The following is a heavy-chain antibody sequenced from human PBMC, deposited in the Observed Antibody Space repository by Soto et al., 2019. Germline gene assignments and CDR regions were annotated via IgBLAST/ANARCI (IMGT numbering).Heavy chain of an antibody. Sequence: PSETLSLTCAVSGDSIIGIYHWSWIRQPPGKGLEWIGYIYYSGSTNYNPSLKSRVTISVDTSKNQFSLKLSSVTAADTAVYYCARLVGYCSSTSCYEEGYYYYGMDVWGQGTTVTVSS. CDR3: ARLVGYCSSTSCYEEGYYYYGMDV. D-gene: IGHD2-2*01. CDR2: IYYSGST. CDR1: GDSIIGIYH. J-gene: IGHJ6*02. V-gene: IGHV4-59*01.